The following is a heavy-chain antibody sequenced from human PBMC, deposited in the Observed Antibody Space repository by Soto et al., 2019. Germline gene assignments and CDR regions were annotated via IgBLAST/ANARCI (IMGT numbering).Heavy chain of an antibody. CDR3: ARAPYSSSAIDY. CDR2: IYYSGST. D-gene: IGHD6-6*01. Sequence: QVQLQESGPGLVKPSETLSLTCTVSGGSISSYYWSWIRQPPGKGLEWIGYIYYSGSTNYNPSLKSRVTISVDPSKNQFSLKLSSVTAADTAVYYCARAPYSSSAIDYWGQGTLVTVSS. V-gene: IGHV4-59*01. J-gene: IGHJ4*02. CDR1: GGSISSYY.